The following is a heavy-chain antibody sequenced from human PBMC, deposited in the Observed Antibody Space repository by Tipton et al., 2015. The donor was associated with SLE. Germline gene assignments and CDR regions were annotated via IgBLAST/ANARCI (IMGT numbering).Heavy chain of an antibody. CDR3: ARETPGAGWFDS. J-gene: IGHJ5*01. V-gene: IGHV4-39*07. D-gene: IGHD6-13*01. CDR2: LYHGGTT. Sequence: TLSLTCSVSGSSIGSSDHYWGWIRQPPGQGLEWIGSLYHGGTTYYNPSLKSRVTTSVDTSKNLFSLKLSSVTAADTAVYYCARETPGAGWFDSWGQGTLVTVSS. CDR1: GSSIGSSDHY.